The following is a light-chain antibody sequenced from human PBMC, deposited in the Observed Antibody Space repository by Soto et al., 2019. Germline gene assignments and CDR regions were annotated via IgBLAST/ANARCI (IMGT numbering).Light chain of an antibody. CDR1: QSVTSNY. J-gene: IGKJ1*01. Sequence: EVELTQSPGTLSLSPGDTATLSCGASQSVTSNYLAWYQQKAGQPPRLLIYGASTRASGIPDRFSGSGSGTGFTLTIDRLEPEDFAVYYCQQYGTSPRTFGQGTKVEIK. V-gene: IGKV3-20*01. CDR3: QQYGTSPRT. CDR2: GAS.